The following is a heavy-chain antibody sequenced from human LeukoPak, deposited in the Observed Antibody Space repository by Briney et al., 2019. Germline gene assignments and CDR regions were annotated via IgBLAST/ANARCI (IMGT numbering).Heavy chain of an antibody. CDR1: GGTFSSYA. Sequence: GASVKVSCKASGGTFSSYAISWVRQAPGQGLEWMGGIIPIFGTANYAQKFQGRVTMTADKSTSTAYMELSSLRSEDTAVYYCARDYPSVNAFDIWGQGTMVTVSS. J-gene: IGHJ3*02. CDR3: ARDYPSVNAFDI. V-gene: IGHV1-69*06. CDR2: IIPIFGTA. D-gene: IGHD3-10*01.